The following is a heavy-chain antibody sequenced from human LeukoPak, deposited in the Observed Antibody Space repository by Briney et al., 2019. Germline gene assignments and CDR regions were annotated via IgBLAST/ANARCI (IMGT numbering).Heavy chain of an antibody. CDR3: ATDYFDTSSVP. D-gene: IGHD3-22*01. CDR2: VKQDGSEK. V-gene: IGHV3-7*03. J-gene: IGHJ5*02. Sequence: GGSLRLSCAASGFTFSSYWMNWLRQAPGKGLEWVANVKQDGSEKYYVDSVKGRFTISRDNAKNLLHLQMNSLRVEDTALYYCATDYFDTSSVPWGQGTRVTVSS. CDR1: GFTFSSYW.